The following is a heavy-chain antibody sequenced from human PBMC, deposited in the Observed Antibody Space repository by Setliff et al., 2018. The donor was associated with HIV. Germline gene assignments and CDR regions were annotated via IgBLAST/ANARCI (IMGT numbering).Heavy chain of an antibody. D-gene: IGHD6-19*01. CDR3: ARATWLVHPFPLYYFDY. Sequence: SETLSLTCAVSGASDISYIWWSWVRQPPGKGLEWIGEVYHTGSTNLNPSLKSRVTISVDKSKNQFSLKLISVTAADTAVYYCARATWLVHPFPLYYFDYWGQGTLVTVSS. V-gene: IGHV4-4*02. CDR2: VYHTGST. J-gene: IGHJ4*02. CDR1: GASDISYIW.